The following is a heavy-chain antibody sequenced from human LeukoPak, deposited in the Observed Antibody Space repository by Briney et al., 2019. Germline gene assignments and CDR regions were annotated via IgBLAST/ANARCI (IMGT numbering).Heavy chain of an antibody. J-gene: IGHJ6*03. D-gene: IGHD3-16*02. V-gene: IGHV3-30*18. CDR1: GFTFSSYG. Sequence: QPGGSLRLSCAASGFTFSSYGMHWVRQTPNKGLEWVAVISYDGSNKYYADSVKGRFTISRDKSKNTLYLQMNSLRPEDTAVYYCAKDSIVYYYYYVDVWGKGTTVTVSS. CDR2: ISYDGSNK. CDR3: AKDSIVYYYYYVDV.